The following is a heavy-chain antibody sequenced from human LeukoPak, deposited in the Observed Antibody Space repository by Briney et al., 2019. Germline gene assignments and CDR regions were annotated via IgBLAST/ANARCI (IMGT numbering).Heavy chain of an antibody. CDR2: ISSSSDSI. CDR3: ARAMRSGYDY. Sequence: GGSLRLSCAASGFTFSSYGMNWLRQAPGKRLEWVSYISSSSDSIYYADSVKGRFTISRDNAENSLYLQMNSLRDEDTAVYYCARAMRSGYDYWGQGTLVTVSS. D-gene: IGHD5-12*01. V-gene: IGHV3-48*02. CDR1: GFTFSSYG. J-gene: IGHJ4*02.